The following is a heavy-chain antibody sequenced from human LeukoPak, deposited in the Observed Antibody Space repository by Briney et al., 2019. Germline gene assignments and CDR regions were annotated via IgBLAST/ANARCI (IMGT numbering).Heavy chain of an antibody. Sequence: TSETLSLTCTVSAYSISSGYYWGWIRQPPGKGLEWIGSIYHSGRTYYNPSLKSRVTISVDTSKNQFSLKLRSVTAADTALYYCAIHYTEDIVVGPAASPETRNNWFDPWGQGTLVTVSS. CDR2: IYHSGRT. J-gene: IGHJ5*02. D-gene: IGHD2-2*01. V-gene: IGHV4-38-2*02. CDR1: AYSISSGYY. CDR3: AIHYTEDIVVGPAASPETRNNWFDP.